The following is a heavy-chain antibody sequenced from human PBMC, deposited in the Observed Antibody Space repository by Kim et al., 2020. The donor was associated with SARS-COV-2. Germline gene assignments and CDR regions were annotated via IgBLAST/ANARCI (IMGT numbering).Heavy chain of an antibody. J-gene: IGHJ4*01. CDR1: GFTFSSYA. D-gene: IGHD3-10*01. Sequence: GGSLRLSCAASGFTFSSYAIHWVRQAPGKGLEWVAVISYDGSNKYYADSVKGRFTISRDNSKNTLYLQMNSLRAEDTAVYYCARDEAPYGSGSAFDYWG. V-gene: IGHV3-30*04. CDR2: ISYDGSNK. CDR3: ARDEAPYGSGSAFDY.